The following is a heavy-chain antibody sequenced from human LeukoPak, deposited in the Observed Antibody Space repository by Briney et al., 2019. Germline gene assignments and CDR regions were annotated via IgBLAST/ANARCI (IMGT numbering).Heavy chain of an antibody. Sequence: ASVKVSCKASGYTFTSYGISWVRQAPGQGLEWMGWISAYNGNSNYAQKLQGRVTMTTDPSTSTAYMELRSLRSDDTAVYYCARDLAPGGNPPYYYGMDVWGQGTTVTVSS. V-gene: IGHV1-18*01. CDR2: ISAYNGNS. CDR1: GYTFTSYG. CDR3: ARDLAPGGNPPYYYGMDV. J-gene: IGHJ6*02. D-gene: IGHD4-23*01.